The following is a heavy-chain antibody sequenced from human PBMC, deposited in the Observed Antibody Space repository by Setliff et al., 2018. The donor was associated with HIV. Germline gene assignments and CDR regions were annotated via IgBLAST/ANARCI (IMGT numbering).Heavy chain of an antibody. CDR3: ARGPWSKVVTTDTFDI. Sequence: ASVKVSCKASGYTFTSYGISWVRQAPGQGLEWMGWISAFNGNTNYAQKLRGRVTMTTDTSTSTAYMELRSLRSDDTAVYYCARGPWSKVVTTDTFDIWGQGTMVTVSS. D-gene: IGHD1-26*01. V-gene: IGHV1-18*01. J-gene: IGHJ3*02. CDR1: GYTFTSYG. CDR2: ISAFNGNT.